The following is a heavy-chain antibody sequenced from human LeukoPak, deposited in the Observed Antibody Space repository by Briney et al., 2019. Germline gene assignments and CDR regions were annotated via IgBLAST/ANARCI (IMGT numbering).Heavy chain of an antibody. Sequence: PSETLSLTCTVSGVSISSSSYYWGWIRQPPGKGLEWIGSIYYSGSTYYNPSLKSRVTISVDTSKNQFSLKLSSVTAADTAVYYCATQSAYCGGDCSPRTYYYYYYMDVWGKGTTVTVSS. V-gene: IGHV4-39*07. J-gene: IGHJ6*03. D-gene: IGHD2-21*02. CDR1: GVSISSSSYY. CDR2: IYYSGST. CDR3: ATQSAYCGGDCSPRTYYYYYYMDV.